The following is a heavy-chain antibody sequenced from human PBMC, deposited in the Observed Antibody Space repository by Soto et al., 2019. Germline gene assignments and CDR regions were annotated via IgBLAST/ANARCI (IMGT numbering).Heavy chain of an antibody. D-gene: IGHD3-16*01. CDR1: GFTVSSNY. CDR3: ARDLRTYGWFDP. J-gene: IGHJ5*02. V-gene: IGHV3-66*01. CDR2: IYSGGST. Sequence: GGSLRLSCAASGFTVSSNYMSWVRQAPGKGLEWVSVIYSGGSTYYADSVKGRFTISRDNSKNTLYLQMNSLSVEDTAVYYCARDLRTYGWFDPWGQGTVVTVSS.